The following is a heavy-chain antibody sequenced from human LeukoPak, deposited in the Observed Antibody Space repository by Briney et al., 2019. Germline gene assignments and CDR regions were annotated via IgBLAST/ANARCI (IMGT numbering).Heavy chain of an antibody. CDR3: AKDRLVGATLYYFDY. J-gene: IGHJ4*02. V-gene: IGHV3-33*06. Sequence: NPGGSLRLSCAASGFTFSSYGMHWVRQAPGKGLEWVAVIWYDGSNKYYADSVKGRFTISRDNSKNTLYLQMNSLRAEDTAVYYCAKDRLVGATLYYFDYWGQGTLVTVSS. D-gene: IGHD1-26*01. CDR2: IWYDGSNK. CDR1: GFTFSSYG.